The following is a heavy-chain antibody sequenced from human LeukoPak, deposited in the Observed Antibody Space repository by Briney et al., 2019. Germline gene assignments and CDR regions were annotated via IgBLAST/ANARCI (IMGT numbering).Heavy chain of an antibody. D-gene: IGHD2/OR15-2a*01. CDR2: ISSSGSTI. J-gene: IGHJ4*02. CDR3: VISKIYYFDY. CDR1: GFTFSDYY. V-gene: IGHV3-11*01. Sequence: GGSLRLSCAASGFTFSDYYMSWISQAPGKGLEWVSYISSSGSTIYYANSVKGRFTISRDNAKNSLYLQMNSLRAEDTAVYYCVISKIYYFDYWSQGTLVTVSS.